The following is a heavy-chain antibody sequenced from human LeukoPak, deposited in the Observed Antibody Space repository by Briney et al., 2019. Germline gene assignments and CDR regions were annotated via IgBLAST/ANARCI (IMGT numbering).Heavy chain of an antibody. V-gene: IGHV6-1*01. CDR1: GDSVSSNSAA. Sequence: SQTRSLTCAISGDSVSSNSAARNWIRQSPSRGLEWLGRTYYRSKWHNDYAVSVKSRIIINPDTSKNQFSLQLNPVSPEDTAVYYCARGDQWLHYWGQGTLVTVSS. J-gene: IGHJ4*02. D-gene: IGHD6-19*01. CDR2: TYYRSKWHN. CDR3: ARGDQWLHY.